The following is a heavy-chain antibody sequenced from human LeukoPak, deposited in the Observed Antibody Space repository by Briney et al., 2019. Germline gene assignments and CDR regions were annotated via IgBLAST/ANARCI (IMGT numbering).Heavy chain of an antibody. J-gene: IGHJ3*02. Sequence: SETLSLTCTVSGGSINSNYWSWIRQPPGKGLEWIGYIHYSGSTNYNPSLRSRVTTSLDTSKNQFSLELSSVTAADTAVYYCARGRYSSGWYYTFDIWGQGTMVTVSS. CDR1: GGSINSNY. D-gene: IGHD6-19*01. CDR2: IHYSGST. V-gene: IGHV4-59*08. CDR3: ARGRYSSGWYYTFDI.